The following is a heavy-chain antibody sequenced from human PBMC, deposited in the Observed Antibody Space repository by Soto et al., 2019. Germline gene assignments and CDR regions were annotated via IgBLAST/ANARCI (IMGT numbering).Heavy chain of an antibody. Sequence: GASVKVSCKASGGTFSIYAISWVRQAPGQGLEWMGGIIPIFGTANYAQKFQGRVTITADESTSTAYMELSSLRSEDTAVYYCARGGYHFAFDYWGQGTLVTVSS. CDR2: IIPIFGTA. CDR1: GGTFSIYA. J-gene: IGHJ4*02. D-gene: IGHD3-22*01. V-gene: IGHV1-69*13. CDR3: ARGGYHFAFDY.